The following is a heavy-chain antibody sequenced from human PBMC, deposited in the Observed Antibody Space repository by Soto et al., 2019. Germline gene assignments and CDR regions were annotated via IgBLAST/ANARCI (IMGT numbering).Heavy chain of an antibody. CDR3: ARLTPGYYYLDY. J-gene: IGHJ4*02. CDR2: IDPSDSYT. D-gene: IGHD3-22*01. V-gene: IGHV5-10-1*01. Sequence: GESLKISCKGSGYSFTSYWISWVRQMPGKGLEWMGRIDPSDSYTNYSPSFQGHVTISADKSISTAYLQWSSLKASDPAMYYCARLTPGYYYLDYWGQGTLVTVSS. CDR1: GYSFTSYW.